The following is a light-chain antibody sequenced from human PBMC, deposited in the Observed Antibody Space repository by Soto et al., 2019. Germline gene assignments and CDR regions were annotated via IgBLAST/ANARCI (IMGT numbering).Light chain of an antibody. J-gene: IGKJ1*01. V-gene: IGKV1-5*03. CDR3: QQYNSYST. CDR1: QSISSW. CDR2: KAS. Sequence: DIQMTQSPSTLSASVGDRVTITCRASQSISSWLAWYQQKPGKVPKLLIYKASTLESGVPSRFSGSGSDTEFTLTISNLQPDDFATYYCQQYNSYSTFGQGTKVEIK.